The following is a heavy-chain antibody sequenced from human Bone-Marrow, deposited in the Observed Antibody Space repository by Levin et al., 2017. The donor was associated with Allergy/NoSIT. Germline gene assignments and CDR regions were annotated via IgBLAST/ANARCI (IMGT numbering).Heavy chain of an antibody. V-gene: IGHV3-9*01. D-gene: IGHD5-12*01. CDR1: GFTFDDYA. CDR3: AKTLGSAFDI. Sequence: GGSLRLSCAASGFTFDDYAMHWVRQAPGKGLEWVSGISWNSGSIGYADSVKGRFTISRDNAKNSLYLQMNSLRAEDTALYYCAKTLGSAFDIWGQGTMVTVSS. J-gene: IGHJ3*02. CDR2: ISWNSGSI.